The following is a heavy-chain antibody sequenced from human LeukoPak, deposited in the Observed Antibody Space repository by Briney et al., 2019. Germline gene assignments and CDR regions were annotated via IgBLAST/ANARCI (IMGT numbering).Heavy chain of an antibody. CDR1: GFTFSYYG. Sequence: GGSLRLSCAASGFTFSYYGMHWVRQTPGKGPEWVAFIRYEGNEKFYADSVKGRFTISRDNSKNTLYLDMNSLRTEDTAVYYCAKDLMRDRWFGESWGQGTLVTVSS. CDR3: AKDLMRDRWFGES. D-gene: IGHD3-10*01. V-gene: IGHV3-30*02. J-gene: IGHJ5*02. CDR2: IRYEGNEK.